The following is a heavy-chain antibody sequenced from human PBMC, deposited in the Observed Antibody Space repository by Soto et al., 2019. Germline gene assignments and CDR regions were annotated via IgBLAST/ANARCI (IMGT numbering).Heavy chain of an antibody. Sequence: EVQLLESGGGLVQPGGSLRLSCGASGFTFSSCGMSWVRQSPGKGLEWVADISGSGDATHYADSVKGHFTISRDNSKNTLFLQMNSLRAEDTAIYYCARRAWGSIHDHWGQGTLVIVSS. CDR3: ARRAWGSIHDH. D-gene: IGHD3-16*01. V-gene: IGHV3-23*01. J-gene: IGHJ4*02. CDR1: GFTFSSCG. CDR2: ISGSGDAT.